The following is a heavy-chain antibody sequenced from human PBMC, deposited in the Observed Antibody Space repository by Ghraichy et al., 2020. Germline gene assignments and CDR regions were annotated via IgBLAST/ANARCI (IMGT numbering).Heavy chain of an antibody. CDR1: GFTFSSYS. J-gene: IGHJ4*02. CDR2: ISSSSSYI. CDR3: ARVWRRGSSGYRGTFDY. Sequence: GGSLRLSCAASGFTFSSYSMNWVRQAPGKGLEWVSSISSSSSYIYYADSVKGRFTISRDNAKNSLYLQMNSLRAEDTAVYYCARVWRRGSSGYRGTFDYWGQGTLVTVSS. D-gene: IGHD3-22*01. V-gene: IGHV3-21*01.